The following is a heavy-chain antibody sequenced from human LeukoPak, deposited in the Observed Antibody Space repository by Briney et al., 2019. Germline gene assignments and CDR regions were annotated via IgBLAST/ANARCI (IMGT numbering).Heavy chain of an antibody. D-gene: IGHD3-22*01. V-gene: IGHV1-24*01. Sequence: GASVKVSCKVSGYTLTELSMHWVRQAPGKGLEWMGGFDPEDGETIYAQKFQGRVTMTEDTSTDTAYMELRSLRSDDTAVYYCARTPFANYYYDSSGHGPLYYFDYWGQGTLVTVSS. CDR3: ARTPFANYYYDSSGHGPLYYFDY. CDR2: FDPEDGET. CDR1: GYTLTELS. J-gene: IGHJ4*02.